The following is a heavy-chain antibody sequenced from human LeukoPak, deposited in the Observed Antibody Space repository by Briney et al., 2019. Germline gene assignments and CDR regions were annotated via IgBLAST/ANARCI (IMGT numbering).Heavy chain of an antibody. Sequence: GGSLRLSCAASGFTFSDYYMSWIREAPGKGLEWVSYISSSSSYTNYADSVTGRFTISRDNAKNSLYLQMNSLRAEDTAVYYFAINSIVVPPAMDFDYWGQGPWSPSPQ. V-gene: IGHV3-11*06. CDR1: GFTFSDYY. CDR2: ISSSSSYT. CDR3: AINSIVVPPAMDFDY. J-gene: IGHJ4*02. D-gene: IGHD2-2*01.